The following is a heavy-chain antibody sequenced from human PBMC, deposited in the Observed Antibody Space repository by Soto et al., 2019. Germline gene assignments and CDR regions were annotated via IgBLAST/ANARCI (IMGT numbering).Heavy chain of an antibody. V-gene: IGHV1-18*01. CDR3: ARDSMVRGVKNYYYGTDV. CDR2: ISAYNGNT. CDR1: GYTFTSYG. D-gene: IGHD3-10*01. J-gene: IGHJ6*04. Sequence: ASVKVSCKASGYTFTSYGISWVRQAPGQGLEWMGWISAYNGNTNYAQKLQGRVTMTTDTSTSTAYMELRSLRSEDTAVYYCARDSMVRGVKNYYYGTDVWGKGTTVTVSS.